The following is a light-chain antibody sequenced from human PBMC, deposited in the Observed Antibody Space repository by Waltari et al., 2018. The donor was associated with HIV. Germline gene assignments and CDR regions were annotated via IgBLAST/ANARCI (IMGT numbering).Light chain of an antibody. CDR1: RRDLGKYNY. CDR3: CSFRDSFTWV. J-gene: IGLJ3*02. Sequence: QSALPQPASVSGSPGQSITISCTVTRRDLGKYNYVSWYQHHPGKAPKFLIYEVNKRPSGVSNRFSGSKSGNTASLTISGLQAEDEADYYCCSFRDSFTWVFGGGTKLTVL. V-gene: IGLV2-23*02. CDR2: EVN.